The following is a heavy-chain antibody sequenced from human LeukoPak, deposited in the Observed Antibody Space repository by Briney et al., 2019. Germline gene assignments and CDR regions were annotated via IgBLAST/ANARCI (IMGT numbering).Heavy chain of an antibody. CDR2: ISGSGGST. V-gene: IGHV3-23*01. D-gene: IGHD2-21*01. CDR3: AKPVVIAMYYFDY. Sequence: GGSLRLSCAASGFTFSDYYMSWIRQAPGKGLEWVSTISGSGGSTYYADSVKGRFTISRDNSKNTLYLQMNSLRAEDTAVYYCAKPVVIAMYYFDYWGQGTLVTVSS. J-gene: IGHJ4*02. CDR1: GFTFSDYY.